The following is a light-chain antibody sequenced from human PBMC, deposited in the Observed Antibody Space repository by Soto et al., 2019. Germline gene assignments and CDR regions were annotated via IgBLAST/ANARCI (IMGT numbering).Light chain of an antibody. V-gene: IGKV3-15*01. J-gene: IGKJ1*01. CDR1: QDISSN. CDR2: GAS. Sequence: EIVMTQSPTTLSVSPGERGTLSCRASQDISSNLAWYQQKPGQTPRLLIHGASTRATGIPARFSGSGSGTRFTLTIASLQSEDFAVYYCQQYDNWPRTFGQGTKLDSK. CDR3: QQYDNWPRT.